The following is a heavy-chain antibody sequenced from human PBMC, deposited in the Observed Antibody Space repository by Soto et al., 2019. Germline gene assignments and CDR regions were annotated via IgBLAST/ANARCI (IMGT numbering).Heavy chain of an antibody. Sequence: QVQLAQSGAEVKKPGASVKVSCKASGYTFPSYGITWVRQAPGQGLEWMAWINPYHGNTKYAEKFLGIVTVTTDTSTATAYMEVRSLTSDYTAGLYCARVGVGLAAPRVGPYGGQGTPVTVSS. D-gene: IGHD6-13*01. CDR2: INPYHGNT. J-gene: IGHJ4*02. CDR1: GYTFPSYG. CDR3: ARVGVGLAAPRVGPY. V-gene: IGHV1-18*01.